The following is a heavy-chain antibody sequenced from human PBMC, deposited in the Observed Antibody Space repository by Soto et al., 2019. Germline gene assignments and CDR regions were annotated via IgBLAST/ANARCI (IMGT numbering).Heavy chain of an antibody. V-gene: IGHV1-69*12. D-gene: IGHD3-10*01. CDR1: GGTFSSYA. Sequence: QVQLVQSGAEVKKPGSSVKVSCKASGGTFSSYAISWVRQAPGQGLEWMGGIIPIFGTANYAQKFQGRVTITADESTSTAYMELSSLRSEDTAGYYCAREGGSGNYRYYAMDVWGQGATFTVSS. J-gene: IGHJ6*02. CDR3: AREGGSGNYRYYAMDV. CDR2: IIPIFGTA.